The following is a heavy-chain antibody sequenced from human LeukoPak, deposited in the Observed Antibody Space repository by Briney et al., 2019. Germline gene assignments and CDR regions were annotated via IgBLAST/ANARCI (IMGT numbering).Heavy chain of an antibody. J-gene: IGHJ6*02. D-gene: IGHD3-10*01. CDR2: IYPGDSDT. V-gene: IGHV5-51*01. CDR1: GYSFTSYW. Sequence: GESLKISRQGSGYSFTSYWIGWVRQMPGKGLEWMGSIYPGDSDTRYSPAFQGQLTISANKSISTAYLQWSSLKASDTAMYYCATYNPNRVWFGELFLGYYYGMDVWGQGTTVTVSS. CDR3: ATYNPNRVWFGELFLGYYYGMDV.